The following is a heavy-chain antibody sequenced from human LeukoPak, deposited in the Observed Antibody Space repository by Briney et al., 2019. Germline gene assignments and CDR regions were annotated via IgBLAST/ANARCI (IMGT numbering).Heavy chain of an antibody. Sequence: AGGSLRLSCAASGFTFSSYWMPWVRQAPGKGLVCVSRINSDGSSTSYADSVKGRFTISRDNAKNTLYLQMHSLRAEDTAVYYCARDLGSDYGMDVWGQGTTVTVSS. V-gene: IGHV3-74*01. D-gene: IGHD6-25*01. J-gene: IGHJ6*02. CDR2: INSDGSST. CDR1: GFTFSSYW. CDR3: ARDLGSDYGMDV.